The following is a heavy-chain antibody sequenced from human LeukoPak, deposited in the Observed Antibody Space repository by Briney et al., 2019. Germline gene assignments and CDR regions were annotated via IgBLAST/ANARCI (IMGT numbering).Heavy chain of an antibody. CDR2: IRGSRGHP. CDR3: AKGYYYDSSGYFYFDY. CDR1: GFTFSSHA. V-gene: IGHV3-23*01. J-gene: IGHJ4*02. Sequence: PGGSLRLSCAASGFTFSSHAMHWVRQAPGQGLPSVSAIRGSRGHPYYADSLKGRFTISRDNSKNTLYLQMNSLRAEDTAVYYCAKGYYYDSSGYFYFDYWGQGTLVTVSS. D-gene: IGHD3-22*01.